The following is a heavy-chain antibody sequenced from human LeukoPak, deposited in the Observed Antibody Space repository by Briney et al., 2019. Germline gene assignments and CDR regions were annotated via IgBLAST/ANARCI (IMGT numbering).Heavy chain of an antibody. J-gene: IGHJ5*02. CDR2: ISAYNGNT. CDR1: GYTFTSYG. CDR3: ARDPFSGGTRSSLSWFDP. V-gene: IGHV1-18*01. D-gene: IGHD1-1*01. Sequence: GASVKVSCKASGYTFTSYGISWVRQAPGQGLEWMGWISAYNGNTNYAQKLQGRVTMTTDTSTSTAYMELRSLRSDDTAVYYCARDPFSGGTRSSLSWFDPWGQGTLVTVSS.